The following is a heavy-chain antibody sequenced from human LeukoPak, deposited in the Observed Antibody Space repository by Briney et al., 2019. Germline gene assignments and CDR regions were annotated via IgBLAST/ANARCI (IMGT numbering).Heavy chain of an antibody. CDR2: ISGSGGST. V-gene: IGHV3-23*01. CDR1: GFSFSSHA. CDR3: AKDGHSSGSNFDC. J-gene: IGHJ4*02. D-gene: IGHD1-26*01. Sequence: GGSLRLSCAASGFSFSSHAMSWVRQAPGKGLEWVSGISGSGGSTYYAGSVKGRFTISRDNSKNTLYLQMNSLRAEDTAVYYCAKDGHSSGSNFDCWGQGTLVTVSS.